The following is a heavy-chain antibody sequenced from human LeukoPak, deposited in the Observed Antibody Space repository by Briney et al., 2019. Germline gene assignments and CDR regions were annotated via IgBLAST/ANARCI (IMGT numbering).Heavy chain of an antibody. V-gene: IGHV3-23*01. Sequence: PGGSLRLSCAASGFTFSSYTMTWVRQAPGKGLEWVSAISDSGGSTYYADSVKGRFTISRDNSKNTLYLQMYSLRAEDTAVYYCVKSSGDWEWGQGTLVTVSS. D-gene: IGHD2-21*02. CDR1: GFTFSSYT. CDR3: VKSSGDWE. J-gene: IGHJ4*02. CDR2: ISDSGGST.